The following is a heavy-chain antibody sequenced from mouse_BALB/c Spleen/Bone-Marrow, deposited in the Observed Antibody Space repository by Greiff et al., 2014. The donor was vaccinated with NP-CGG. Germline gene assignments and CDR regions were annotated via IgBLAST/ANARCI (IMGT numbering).Heavy chain of an antibody. CDR2: IYPGSGST. Sequence: VKLVESGPELVKPGASVKMSCKASGYTFTDYVISWVKQRTGQGLGWIGEIYPGSGSTHYNEKSKGKATLTADKSSNTAYMQLSSLTSEDSAVYFCARGYYGSSYYFDYWGQGTTLTVSS. J-gene: IGHJ2*01. CDR1: GYTFTDYV. CDR3: ARGYYGSSYYFDY. D-gene: IGHD1-1*01. V-gene: IGHV1-77*01.